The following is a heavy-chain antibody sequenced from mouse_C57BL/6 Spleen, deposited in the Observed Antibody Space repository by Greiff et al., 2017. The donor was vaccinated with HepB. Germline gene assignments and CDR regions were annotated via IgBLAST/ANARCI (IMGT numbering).Heavy chain of an antibody. CDR2: IDPANGNT. CDR1: GFNIKNTY. V-gene: IGHV14-3*01. Sequence: EVQLQQSVAELVRPGASVKLSCTASGFNIKNTYMHWVKQRPEQGLEWIGRIDPANGNTNYAPKFQGKATITADTSSNTAYMQLSSLTSEDTAIYYCAYYYGSSSNWYFDVWGTGTTVTVSS. CDR3: AYYYGSSSNWYFDV. D-gene: IGHD1-1*01. J-gene: IGHJ1*03.